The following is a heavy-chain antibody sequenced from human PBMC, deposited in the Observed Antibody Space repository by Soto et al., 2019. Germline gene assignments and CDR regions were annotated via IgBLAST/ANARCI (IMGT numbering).Heavy chain of an antibody. CDR1: GFTFISYW. V-gene: IGHV3-74*01. CDR3: AASGSSVSWFYGMDV. CDR2: INSDGSST. Sequence: PGGSLRLSCAASGFTFISYWMHWVRQAPGKGLVWVSRINSDGSSTSYADSVKGRFTISRDNAKNTLYLQMNSLRAEDTAVYYCAASGSSVSWFYGMDVWGQGTTVTVSS. D-gene: IGHD1-26*01. J-gene: IGHJ6*02.